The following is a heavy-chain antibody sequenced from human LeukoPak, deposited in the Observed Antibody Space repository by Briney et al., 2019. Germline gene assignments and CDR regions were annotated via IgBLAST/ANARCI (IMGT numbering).Heavy chain of an antibody. D-gene: IGHD3-3*01. Sequence: ASVKVSCKASGYTFTSYGINWVRQATGQGLEWMGWMNPNSGNTGYAQKFQGRVTITRNTSISTAYMELSSLRSEDTAVYYCARGPLYYDFWSGYPYDYWGQGTLVTVSS. V-gene: IGHV1-8*01. J-gene: IGHJ4*02. CDR3: ARGPLYYDFWSGYPYDY. CDR2: MNPNSGNT. CDR1: GYTFTSYG.